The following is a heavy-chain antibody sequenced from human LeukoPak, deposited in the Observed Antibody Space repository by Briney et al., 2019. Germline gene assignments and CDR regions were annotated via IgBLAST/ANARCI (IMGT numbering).Heavy chain of an antibody. Sequence: SETLSLTCTVSGGSVSSGSYYWSWIRQPPGKGLEWIGYIYYSGSTNYNPSLKSRVTISVDTSKNQFSLKLSSVTAADTAVYYCARGAGSSGSTGYFDYWGQGTLVTVSS. CDR1: GGSVSSGSYY. V-gene: IGHV4-61*01. CDR3: ARGAGSSGSTGYFDY. D-gene: IGHD6-19*01. J-gene: IGHJ4*02. CDR2: IYYSGST.